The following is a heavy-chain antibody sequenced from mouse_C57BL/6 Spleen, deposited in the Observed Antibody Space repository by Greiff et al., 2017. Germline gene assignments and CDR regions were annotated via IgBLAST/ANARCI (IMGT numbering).Heavy chain of an antibody. J-gene: IGHJ3*01. CDR3: ARSDDGYPWFAY. CDR2: IDPSDSYT. Sequence: VQLQQPGAELVMPGASVKLSCKASGYTFTSYWMHWVKQRPGQGLEWIGEIDPSDSYTNYNQKFKGKSTLTVDKSSSTAYMQLSSLTSEDSAVYYCARSDDGYPWFAYWGQGTLVTVSA. D-gene: IGHD2-3*01. CDR1: GYTFTSYW. V-gene: IGHV1-69*01.